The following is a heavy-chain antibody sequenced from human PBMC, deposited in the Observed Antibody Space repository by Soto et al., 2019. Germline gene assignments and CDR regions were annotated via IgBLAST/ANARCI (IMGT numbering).Heavy chain of an antibody. J-gene: IGHJ4*02. D-gene: IGHD2-21*01. CDR2: YYWDEDE. V-gene: IGHV2-5*02. Sequence: QITLKESGPTLVKPTQTLKLTCTFSGFSFSDGAVGVGWFRQSPGKAPEWLAIYYWDEDEWHSPSLRTRLSISYESARSQVVLSMADMDPQDTAPYFCAAGRRRESCWGGDCYYFDVWGQGLQVAAS. CDR1: GFSFSDGAVG. CDR3: AAGRRRESCWGGDCYYFDV.